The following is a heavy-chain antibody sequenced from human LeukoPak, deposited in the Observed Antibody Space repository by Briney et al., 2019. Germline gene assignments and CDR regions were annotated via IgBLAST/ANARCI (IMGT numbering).Heavy chain of an antibody. Sequence: GGSLRLSCTASGFTFGDYAMSWVRQAPGKGLEWVGFIRSKAYGGTTEYAASVKGRFTISRDDSKSIAYLQMNSLKTEDTAVYYCTRYCSSTSCQYYFDHWGQGTLVTVSS. J-gene: IGHJ4*02. CDR1: GFTFGDYA. CDR3: TRYCSSTSCQYYFDH. V-gene: IGHV3-49*04. CDR2: IRSKAYGGTT. D-gene: IGHD2-2*01.